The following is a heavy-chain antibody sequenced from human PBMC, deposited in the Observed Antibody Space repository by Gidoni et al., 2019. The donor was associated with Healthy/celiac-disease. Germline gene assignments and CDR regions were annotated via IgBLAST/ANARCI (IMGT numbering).Heavy chain of an antibody. V-gene: IGHV3-23*01. CDR3: AKLPDTAMVDDY. Sequence: EVPLLESGGDLVQTGGSRRLDCAASGFTFSSDAMSGVRQAPGKGLEGVAAIRVSGGSTYYADSVKGRFTISRDNSKNTLYLKMNSLRAEDTAVYYCAKLPDTAMVDDYWGQGTLVTVSS. J-gene: IGHJ4*02. D-gene: IGHD5-18*01. CDR1: GFTFSSDA. CDR2: IRVSGGST.